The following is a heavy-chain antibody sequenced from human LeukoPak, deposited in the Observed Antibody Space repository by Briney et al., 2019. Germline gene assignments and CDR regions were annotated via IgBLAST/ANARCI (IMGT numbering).Heavy chain of an antibody. J-gene: IGHJ6*02. CDR2: IWYGGSNK. Sequence: LTGGSLRLSCAASGFTFSSYGMHWVRQAPGKGLEWVAVIWYGGSNKYYADSVKGRFTISRDNSKNTLYLQMNSLRAEDTAVYYCARDRGGSGWIYGMDVWGQGTTVTVSS. V-gene: IGHV3-33*08. D-gene: IGHD6-19*01. CDR3: ARDRGGSGWIYGMDV. CDR1: GFTFSSYG.